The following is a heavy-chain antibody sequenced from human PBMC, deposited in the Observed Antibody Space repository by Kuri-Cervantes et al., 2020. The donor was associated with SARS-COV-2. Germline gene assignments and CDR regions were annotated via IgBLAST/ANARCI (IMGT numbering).Heavy chain of an antibody. Sequence: ESLKISCAVYGGSFSGYYWSWIRQPPGKGLEWIGEINHSGSTNYNPSLKSRVTISVDTSKNQFSLKLSSVTAADTAVYYCARTSGYSSSWSLYYYYYTDVWGKGTTVTVSS. J-gene: IGHJ6*03. CDR1: GGSFSGYY. CDR3: ARTSGYSSSWSLYYYYYTDV. CDR2: INHSGST. D-gene: IGHD6-13*01. V-gene: IGHV4-34*01.